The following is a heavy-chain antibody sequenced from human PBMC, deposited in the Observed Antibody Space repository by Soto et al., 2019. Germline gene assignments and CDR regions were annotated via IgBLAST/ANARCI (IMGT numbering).Heavy chain of an antibody. J-gene: IGHJ2*01. D-gene: IGHD6-13*01. CDR2: IYRTGTT. CDR3: VRDRADFSSTFYHYFSV. Sequence: SETLSLTCKVSGTSVRHFYWSWIRQSAGKGLEWIGRIYRTGTTNFNPSLKRRLTMSMDMSKNQVSLNLTSVTAADTAVYYCVRDRADFSSTFYHYFSVWGRGTLVTVSS. V-gene: IGHV4-4*07. CDR1: GTSVRHFY.